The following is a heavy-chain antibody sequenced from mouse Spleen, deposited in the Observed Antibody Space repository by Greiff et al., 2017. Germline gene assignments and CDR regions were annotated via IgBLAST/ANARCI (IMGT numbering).Heavy chain of an antibody. D-gene: IGHD6-2*01. CDR3: ARRVSYFDV. Sequence: QVHVKQPGAELVKPGASVKMSCKASGYTFTSYWITWVKQRPGQGLEWIGDIYPGSGSTNYNEKFKSKATLTVDTSSSTAYMQLSSLTSEDSAVYYCARRVSYFDVWGTGTTVTVSS. CDR2: IYPGSGST. V-gene: IGHV1-55*01. J-gene: IGHJ1*03. CDR1: GYTFTSYW.